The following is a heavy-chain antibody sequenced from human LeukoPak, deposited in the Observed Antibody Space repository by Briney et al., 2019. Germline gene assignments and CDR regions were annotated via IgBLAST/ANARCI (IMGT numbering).Heavy chain of an antibody. CDR3: ARLTTYSSGWYGRAFDY. D-gene: IGHD6-19*01. V-gene: IGHV5-51*01. Sequence: GESLKISCKSSGYIFTNHWIGWVRQMPGKGLEWMGFIYPDDSDTRYSPSFQGQVTISADKSISTAYLQWSSLKASDTAMYYCARLTTYSSGWYGRAFDYWGQGTLVTVSS. CDR1: GYIFTNHW. CDR2: IYPDDSDT. J-gene: IGHJ4*02.